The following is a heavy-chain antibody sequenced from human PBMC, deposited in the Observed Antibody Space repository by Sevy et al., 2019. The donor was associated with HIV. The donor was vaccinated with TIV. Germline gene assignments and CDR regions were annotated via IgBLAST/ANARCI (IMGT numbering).Heavy chain of an antibody. J-gene: IGHJ6*02. CDR2: IYYSGST. CDR3: ARHLYSSSSKVGYYYGMDV. Sequence: SETLSLTCTVSGGSISSSSYCWGWIRQPPGKGLEWIGSIYYSGSTYYNPSLKSRVTISVDTSKNQFSLKLSSVTAADTAVYYCARHLYSSSSKVGYYYGMDVWGQGTTVTVSS. CDR1: GGSISSSSYC. D-gene: IGHD6-6*01. V-gene: IGHV4-39*01.